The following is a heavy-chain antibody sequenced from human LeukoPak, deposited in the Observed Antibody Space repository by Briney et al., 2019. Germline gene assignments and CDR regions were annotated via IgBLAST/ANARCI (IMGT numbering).Heavy chain of an antibody. CDR1: GFTFTSSA. D-gene: IGHD6-19*01. Sequence: GTSVKVSCKASGFTFTSSAMQWVRQARGQRLEWIGWIVVGSGNTNYAQKFQERVTITRDMSTSTAYMELSSPRSEDTAVYYCAARRGIAVNWFDPWGQGTLVTVSS. CDR2: IVVGSGNT. CDR3: AARRGIAVNWFDP. J-gene: IGHJ5*02. V-gene: IGHV1-58*02.